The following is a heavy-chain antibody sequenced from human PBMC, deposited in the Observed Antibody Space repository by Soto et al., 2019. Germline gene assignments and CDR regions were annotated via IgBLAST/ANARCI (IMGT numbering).Heavy chain of an antibody. V-gene: IGHV1-46*01. CDR2: INPSGGST. CDR3: ATGGYSSGWYVLGYYYYGMDV. J-gene: IGHJ6*02. Sequence: ASVKVSCKASGYTFTSYYMHWVRQAPGQGLEWMGIINPSGGSTSYAQKFQGRVTMTRDTSTSTVYMELSSLRSEDTAVYYCATGGYSSGWYVLGYYYYGMDVWGQGTAVTVSS. D-gene: IGHD6-19*01. CDR1: GYTFTSYY.